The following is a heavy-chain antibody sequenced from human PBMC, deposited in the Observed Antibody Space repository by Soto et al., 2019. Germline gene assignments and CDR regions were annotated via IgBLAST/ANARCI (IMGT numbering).Heavy chain of an antibody. J-gene: IGHJ4*02. CDR3: AKDRQFRSYYESAGHYNN. CDR2: ISGSGGVT. D-gene: IGHD3-10*01. CDR1: GFTFKNYD. V-gene: IGHV3-23*01. Sequence: EVQLLESGGGLVQPGGSLRLSCVASGFTFKNYDMMWVRQAPGKGLEWVSGISGSGGVTYYADSVKGRFTISRDNSKNTLYLQMNSLRANDTAVYYCAKDRQFRSYYESAGHYNNWGQGTLVTVSS.